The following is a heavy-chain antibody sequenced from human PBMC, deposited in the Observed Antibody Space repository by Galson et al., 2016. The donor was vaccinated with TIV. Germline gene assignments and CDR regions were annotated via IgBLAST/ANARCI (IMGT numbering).Heavy chain of an antibody. CDR1: GFTFSTYS. V-gene: IGHV3-21*01. CDR3: ARGGWGYSSGWSYGMDV. J-gene: IGHJ6*02. D-gene: IGHD6-19*01. Sequence: SLRLSCAVSGFTFSTYSINWVRQAPGKGLEWVASISRSSSYISYADSLKGRFTISRDNAKNSLYLQMNSLRADDTAVYYCARGGWGYSSGWSYGMDVWGQGTTVTVSS. CDR2: ISRSSSYI.